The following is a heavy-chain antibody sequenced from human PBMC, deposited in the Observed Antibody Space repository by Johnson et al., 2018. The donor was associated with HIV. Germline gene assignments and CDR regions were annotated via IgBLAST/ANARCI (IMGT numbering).Heavy chain of an antibody. D-gene: IGHD2-15*01. Sequence: LVESGGGVVQPGGSLRLSCVASGFTFDDYAMHWVRQAPGKGLEWVSLISWDGGSTYYADSVEGRFTISRDNAKNSLYLQMNSLRAEDPAVYYCAKDREPIVVVVAAIDAFDIWGQGTMVTVSS. CDR2: ISWDGGST. J-gene: IGHJ3*02. V-gene: IGHV3-43D*04. CDR3: AKDREPIVVVVAAIDAFDI. CDR1: GFTFDDYA.